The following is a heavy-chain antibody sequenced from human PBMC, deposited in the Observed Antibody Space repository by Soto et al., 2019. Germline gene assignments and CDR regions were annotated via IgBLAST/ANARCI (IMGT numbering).Heavy chain of an antibody. CDR3: STAAYDTNGYYRFDP. CDR2: INHSGRV. V-gene: IGHV4-34*01. J-gene: IGHJ5*01. D-gene: IGHD3-22*01. CDR1: GAPFSGHS. Sequence: DTLTLTCGVFGAPFSGHSWTWIPESPGKGLEWIGDINHSGRVNYSPSLKSRVTISLDTSKNQFSLTLSAVTAADTAMYYCSTAAYDTNGYYRFDPWGQGTLVTVSS.